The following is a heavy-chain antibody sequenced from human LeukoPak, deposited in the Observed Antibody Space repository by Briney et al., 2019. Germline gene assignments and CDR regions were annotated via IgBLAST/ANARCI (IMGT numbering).Heavy chain of an antibody. CDR1: GGSITTYY. CDR3: ARSWGSGWLYDI. D-gene: IGHD6-19*01. J-gene: IGHJ3*02. V-gene: IGHV4-59*12. CDR2: MYYSGST. Sequence: PSETLSLTCTVSGGSITTYYWSWIRQPPGKGLEWIGYMYYSGSTNYNPSLKSRVTISVDTSKNQFSLKLSSVTAADTAVYYCARSWGSGWLYDIWGQGTMVTVSS.